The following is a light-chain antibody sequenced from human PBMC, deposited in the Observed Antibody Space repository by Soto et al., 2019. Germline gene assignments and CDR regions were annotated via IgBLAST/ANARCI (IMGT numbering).Light chain of an antibody. CDR3: AAWDDSLAGYV. CDR1: SSNIGSNA. V-gene: IGLV1-44*01. CDR2: SND. J-gene: IGLJ1*01. Sequence: QAVVTQSPSTSGTPGQRIVISCSGSSSNIGSNAVYWYQQFPGSAPRLLMHSNDQRPSGVPERFSGSRSGTSASLAVSGLQSEDQADYYCAAWDDSLAGYVFGTGTKLTVL.